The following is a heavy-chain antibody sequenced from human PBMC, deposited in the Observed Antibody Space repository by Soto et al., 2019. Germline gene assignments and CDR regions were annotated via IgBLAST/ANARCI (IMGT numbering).Heavy chain of an antibody. Sequence: QVQLQQWGAGLLKPSETVSLTCTVNGGSLTGDYWSWIRQPPGKGLEWIGEVKDGGSTNYSPSLRGRVSISADTSKNHFSLRLNTVTAADTAVYFCARGQEGIVATHWDQGALVTVSS. CDR2: VKDGGST. V-gene: IGHV4-34*01. J-gene: IGHJ4*02. CDR3: ARGQEGIVATH. CDR1: GGSLTGDY. D-gene: IGHD5-12*01.